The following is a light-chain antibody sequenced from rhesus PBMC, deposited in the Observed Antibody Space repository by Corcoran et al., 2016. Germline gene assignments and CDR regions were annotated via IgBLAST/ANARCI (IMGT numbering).Light chain of an antibody. CDR3: QQHDNSPLT. V-gene: IGKV1-69*01. J-gene: IGKJ4*01. CDR1: QGISNW. Sequence: DIQMTQSPSSLSTSVGDRVTITCRASQGISNWLAWYQQQPGKAPKLLISRASNLETGVPSRFSGIGSGTDFTLTISSLQPEDIATYYCQQHDNSPLTFGGGTKVEIK. CDR2: RAS.